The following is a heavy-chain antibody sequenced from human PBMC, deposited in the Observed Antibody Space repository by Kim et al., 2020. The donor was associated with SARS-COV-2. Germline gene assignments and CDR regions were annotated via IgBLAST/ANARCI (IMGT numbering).Heavy chain of an antibody. CDR2: ITGSGGST. J-gene: IGHJ4*02. V-gene: IGHV3-23*01. CDR1: GFTFNMFG. D-gene: IGHD4-17*01. Sequence: GGSLRLSCVASGFTFNMFGLTWVRQSPGKGLEWVSTITGSGGSTFYPDSVKGRFTISRDNGRNTVFLQMNSLRAEDTATYFCAKASLTGPQRQTTVTSFDHWGQGTLVTVSS. CDR3: AKASLTGPQRQTTVTSFDH.